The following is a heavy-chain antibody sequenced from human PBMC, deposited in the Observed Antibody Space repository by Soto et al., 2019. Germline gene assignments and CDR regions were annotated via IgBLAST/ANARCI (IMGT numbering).Heavy chain of an antibody. D-gene: IGHD3-10*01. J-gene: IGHJ4*02. CDR3: ARAIGSKYFDY. Sequence: EVQLVESGGGLVQPGGSLRLSCAASGFTFSSYEMNWVRQAPGKGLEWVSYISSSGSTIYYADSVKGRFTISRDNAKNSLYLQMNSLSAEDTAVYYCARAIGSKYFDYWGQGTLVTVSS. CDR1: GFTFSSYE. CDR2: ISSSGSTI. V-gene: IGHV3-48*03.